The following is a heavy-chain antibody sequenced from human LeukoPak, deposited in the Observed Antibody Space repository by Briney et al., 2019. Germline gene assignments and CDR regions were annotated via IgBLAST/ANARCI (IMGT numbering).Heavy chain of an antibody. CDR2: ISYDGSNK. CDR1: GFTFSSYA. V-gene: IGHV3-30*04. D-gene: IGHD5-12*01. J-gene: IGHJ4*02. Sequence: PGGSLRLSCAASGFTFSSYAMHWVRQAPGKGLEWVAVISYDGSNKYYADSVKGRFTISRDNSKNTLYLQMNSLRAEDTAVYYCARTNMLDYDYWGQGTLVTVSS. CDR3: ARTNMLDYDY.